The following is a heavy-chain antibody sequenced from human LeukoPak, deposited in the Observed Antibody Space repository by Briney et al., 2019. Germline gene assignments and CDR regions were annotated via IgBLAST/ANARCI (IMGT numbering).Heavy chain of an antibody. Sequence: GGSLRLSCAASGFTFSSYAMSWVRQAPGKGLEWVSAISGSGGSTYYADSVKGRFTISRDNSKNTMYLQMNSLRAEDTAVYYCAKEYDSGGYGANLDYWGQGTLVTVSS. V-gene: IGHV3-23*01. CDR1: GFTFSSYA. J-gene: IGHJ4*02. CDR3: AKEYDSGGYGANLDY. CDR2: ISGSGGST. D-gene: IGHD3-10*01.